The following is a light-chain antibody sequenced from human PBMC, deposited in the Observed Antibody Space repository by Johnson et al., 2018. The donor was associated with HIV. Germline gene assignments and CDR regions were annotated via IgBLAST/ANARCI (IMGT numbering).Light chain of an antibody. CDR1: SSNIGNNY. Sequence: QSVLTQPPSVSAAPGQKVTISCSGSSSNIGNNYVSWYQQLPGTAPKLLIYDNNKRPSGIPNRSSGSKSGTSVTLGITGLQTGDEADYYCGTWDSGLSGGLYLFGTGTKVTVL. V-gene: IGLV1-51*01. J-gene: IGLJ1*01. CDR3: GTWDSGLSGGLYL. CDR2: DNN.